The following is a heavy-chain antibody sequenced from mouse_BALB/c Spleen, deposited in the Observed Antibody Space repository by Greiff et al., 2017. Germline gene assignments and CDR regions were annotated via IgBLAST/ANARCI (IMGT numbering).Heavy chain of an antibody. D-gene: IGHD2-1*01. CDR2: IWSGGST. V-gene: IGHV2-2*02. CDR1: GFSLTSFG. Sequence: VMLVESGPGLVQPSQSLSITCTVSGFSLTSFGVHWVRQSPGKGLEWLGVIWSGGSTDYNAAFISRLSISKDNSKSQVFFKMNSLQANDTAIYYCARWDGNYEGDAMDYWGQGTSVTVSS. CDR3: ARWDGNYEGDAMDY. J-gene: IGHJ4*01.